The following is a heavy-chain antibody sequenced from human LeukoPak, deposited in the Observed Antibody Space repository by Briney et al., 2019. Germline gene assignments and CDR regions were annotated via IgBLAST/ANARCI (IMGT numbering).Heavy chain of an antibody. CDR3: ATYCGGDCYTGY. CDR1: GYTFTSYG. J-gene: IGHJ4*02. V-gene: IGHV1-18*01. CDR2: ISPYNGNT. Sequence: ASVKVSCKASGYTFTSYGISWVRQATGQGLEWLGWISPYNGNTNYAQKLQGRVTMTTDTSTSTAYMELRSLRSDDTAVYYCATYCGGDCYTGYWGRGTLVTVSS. D-gene: IGHD2-21*02.